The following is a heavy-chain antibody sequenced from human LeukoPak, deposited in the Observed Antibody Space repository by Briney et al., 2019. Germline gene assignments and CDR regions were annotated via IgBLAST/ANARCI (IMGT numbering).Heavy chain of an antibody. CDR2: IYYSGST. CDR3: ARPPDSSGLDAFDI. D-gene: IGHD3-22*01. CDR1: GGSISSYY. V-gene: IGHV4-59*08. Sequence: SETLSLTCTVSGGSISSYYWSWIQQPPGKGLEWIGYIYYSGSTNYNPSLKSRVTISVDTSKNQFSLKLSSVTAADTAAYYCARPPDSSGLDAFDIWGQGTMVTVSS. J-gene: IGHJ3*02.